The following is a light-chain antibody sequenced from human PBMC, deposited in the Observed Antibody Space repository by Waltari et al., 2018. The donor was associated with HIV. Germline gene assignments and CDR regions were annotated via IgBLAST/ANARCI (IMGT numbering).Light chain of an antibody. V-gene: IGKV3-15*01. CDR3: QQYNNWWT. J-gene: IGKJ1*01. CDR1: QSVSSN. CDR2: GAS. Sequence: ERMMTQSPATLSVSPGERATLSCRASQSVSSNLAWYQQKPGQAPRLLIYGASTSATGIPARFSGSGSGTEFTLTISSLQSEDFAVYYCQQYNNWWTFGQGTKVEIK.